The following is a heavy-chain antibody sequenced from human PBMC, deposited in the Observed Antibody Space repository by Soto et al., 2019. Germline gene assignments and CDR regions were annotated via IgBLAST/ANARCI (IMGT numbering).Heavy chain of an antibody. Sequence: EVQLVESGGGLVKPGGSLRLSCAASGVTFTNAWMSWVRQAPGKGLEWVGRIKSKSDGGTTDYAAPVKGRFTISRDDSKNTLYLQMNSLKSEDTGVYYCTTTDYYDSSGSDAFDSWRQGTMVTVSS. V-gene: IGHV3-15*07. CDR1: GVTFTNAW. CDR3: TTTDYYDSSGSDAFDS. J-gene: IGHJ3*02. D-gene: IGHD3-22*01. CDR2: IKSKSDGGTT.